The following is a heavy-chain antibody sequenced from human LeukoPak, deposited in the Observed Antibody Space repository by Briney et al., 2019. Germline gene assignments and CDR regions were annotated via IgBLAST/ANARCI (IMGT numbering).Heavy chain of an antibody. J-gene: IGHJ4*02. CDR3: VKNDGWFHLAQ. V-gene: IGHV3-23*01. CDR2: ISGSGNTT. CDR1: QFTFYNYA. D-gene: IGHD6-19*01. Sequence: GGSLRLSCTASQFTFYNYAMSWVRQAPGKGLEWVSAISGSGNTTYFGDSVTGRFTISRDNRKNTIYLQMNSLSAEDTAVYYCVKNDGWFHLAQWGQGTLVTVSS.